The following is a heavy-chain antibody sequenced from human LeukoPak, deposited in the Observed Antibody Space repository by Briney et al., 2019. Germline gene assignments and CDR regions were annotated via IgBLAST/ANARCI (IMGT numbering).Heavy chain of an antibody. J-gene: IGHJ4*02. Sequence: GGSLRLSCAASGFTFSDYYMSWIRQAPGKGLEWVSYISSSGSTIYYADSVKGRFTISRDNAKNSLYLQMNSLRAEDTAVYYCASPLIRSPPHYWGQGTLVTVSS. CDR3: ASPLIRSPPHY. CDR1: GFTFSDYY. CDR2: ISSSGSTI. V-gene: IGHV3-11*04. D-gene: IGHD3-16*01.